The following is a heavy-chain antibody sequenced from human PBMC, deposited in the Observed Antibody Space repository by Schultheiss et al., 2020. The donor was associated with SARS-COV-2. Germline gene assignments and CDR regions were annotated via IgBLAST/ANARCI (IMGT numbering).Heavy chain of an antibody. V-gene: IGHV3-13*05. J-gene: IGHJ4*02. CDR1: GFTFSSYD. CDR2: IGTAGDP. Sequence: GESLKISCAASGFTFSSYDMHWVRQATGKGLEWVSAIGTAGDPYYPGSVKGRFTISRDKSKNTLFLQMNSLTAEDTAVYYCSVGYFDYWGQGTLVTVSS. CDR3: SVGYFDY.